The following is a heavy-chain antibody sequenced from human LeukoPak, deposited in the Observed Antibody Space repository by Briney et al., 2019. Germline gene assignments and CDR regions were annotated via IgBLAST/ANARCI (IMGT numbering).Heavy chain of an antibody. V-gene: IGHV4-4*07. CDR3: ARGASTTWPENVDY. Sequence: PSETLSLTCTVSGGSISSYYWSWMRQPAGKALEWIARIYPSRSTNHNPSLKSRVNMSVDTSQNQYSLKMASVTAADTAVCYCARGASTTWPENVDYWGQGTLVTVSS. J-gene: IGHJ4*02. CDR1: GGSISSYY. CDR2: IYPSRST. D-gene: IGHD1-14*01.